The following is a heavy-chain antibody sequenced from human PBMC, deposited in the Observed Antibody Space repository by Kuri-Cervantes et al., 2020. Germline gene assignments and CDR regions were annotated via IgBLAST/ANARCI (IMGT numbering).Heavy chain of an antibody. CDR3: ASPHDYGDYYGMDV. V-gene: IGHV3-30-3*01. Sequence: GGSLRLSCAASGFTFSSYAMHWVRQAPGKGLEWVAVISYDGGNKYYADSVKGRFTISRDNSKNTLYLQMNSLRAEDTAVYYCASPHDYGDYYGMDVWGQGTTVTVSS. CDR1: GFTFSSYA. D-gene: IGHD4-17*01. CDR2: ISYDGGNK. J-gene: IGHJ6*02.